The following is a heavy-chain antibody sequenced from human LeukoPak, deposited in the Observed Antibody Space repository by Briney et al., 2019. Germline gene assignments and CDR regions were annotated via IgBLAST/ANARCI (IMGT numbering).Heavy chain of an antibody. J-gene: IGHJ4*02. CDR2: ISSGSSFI. CDR1: GFTFSTYS. D-gene: IGHD3-22*01. Sequence: GGSLRLSCAASGFTFSTYSMNWVRQAPGKGLEWVSSISSGSSFIYYADPVKGRFTISRDNAKNSLFLQMNSLRAEDTAVYYCAGESSVYFYGGQGTLVTVSS. CDR3: AGESSVYFY. V-gene: IGHV3-21*01.